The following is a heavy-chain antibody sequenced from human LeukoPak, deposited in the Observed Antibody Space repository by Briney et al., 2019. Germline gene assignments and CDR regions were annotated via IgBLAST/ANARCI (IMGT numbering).Heavy chain of an antibody. CDR3: ARQGRWFGETIEGY. CDR1: GYRFTSYW. Sequence: GESLKISCKGSGYRFTSYWIGWVRPMPGKGLGWVGIIYPGDSDTRYSPSFQGQVTISADKSISTAYLQWSSLKASDTAMYYCARQGRWFGETIEGYWGQGTLVTVSS. CDR2: IYPGDSDT. J-gene: IGHJ4*02. D-gene: IGHD3-10*01. V-gene: IGHV5-51*01.